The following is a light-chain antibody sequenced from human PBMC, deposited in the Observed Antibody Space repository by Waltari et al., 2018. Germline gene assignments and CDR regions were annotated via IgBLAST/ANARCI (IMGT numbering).Light chain of an antibody. CDR2: EVI. Sequence: QSALTQPPSASGSPGESVTISCTGTSSDIGDYDYVPWYQQHPGKAPKLMIYEVIKRPSGVPDRFYGSKSGNTASLTVSGLQAEDEADYYCCSYAGTNNFYVFGTGTKVTVL. CDR3: CSYAGTNNFYV. CDR1: SSDIGDYDY. V-gene: IGLV2-8*01. J-gene: IGLJ1*01.